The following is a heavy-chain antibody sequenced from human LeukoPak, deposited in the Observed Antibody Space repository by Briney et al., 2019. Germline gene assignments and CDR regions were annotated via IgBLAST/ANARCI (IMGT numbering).Heavy chain of an antibody. V-gene: IGHV1-2*02. CDR2: INPNSGGT. J-gene: IGHJ5*02. CDR1: GYTFTGYY. CDR3: ARAYIVVVPAAANWFDP. D-gene: IGHD2-2*01. Sequence: ASVKVSCKASGYTFTGYYMHWVRQAPGQGLEWMGWINPNSGGTNYAQKFQGRVTMTRDTSISTAYMELSRLGSDDTAVYYCARAYIVVVPAAANWFDPWGQGTLVTVSS.